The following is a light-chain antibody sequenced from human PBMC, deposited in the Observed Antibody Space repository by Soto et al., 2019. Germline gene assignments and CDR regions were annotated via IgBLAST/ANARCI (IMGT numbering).Light chain of an antibody. Sequence: QSALTQPASVSGSPEQSITISCTGTSSDIGSYNYVSWYQQLPGKVPKLIIYDVSNRPSGVSDRFSASKSGNAASLAISGLQAEDEADYYCSSYTSTSTLYVFGTGTKVTVL. CDR2: DVS. J-gene: IGLJ1*01. V-gene: IGLV2-14*03. CDR3: SSYTSTSTLYV. CDR1: SSDIGSYNY.